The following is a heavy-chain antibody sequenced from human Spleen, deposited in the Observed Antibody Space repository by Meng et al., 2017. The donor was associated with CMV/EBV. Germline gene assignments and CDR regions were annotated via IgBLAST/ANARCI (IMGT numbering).Heavy chain of an antibody. CDR2: INHSGST. J-gene: IGHJ4*02. Sequence: GSLRLTCAVYGGSFSGYYWSWIRQPPGKGLEWIGEINHSGSTNYNPSLKSRVTISVDTSKNQFSLKLSSVTAADTAVYYCASRPPGFDYWGQGTLVTVSS. CDR3: ASRPPGFDY. CDR1: GGSFSGYY. V-gene: IGHV4-34*01.